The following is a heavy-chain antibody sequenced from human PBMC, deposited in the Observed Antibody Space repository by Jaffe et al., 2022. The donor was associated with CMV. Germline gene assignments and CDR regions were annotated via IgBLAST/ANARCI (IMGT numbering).Heavy chain of an antibody. Sequence: EVQLVESGGGLVQPGGSLRLSCAASGFTFSSYAMSWVRQAPGKGLEWVSAISGSGGSTYYADSVKGRFTISRDNSKNTLYLQMNSLRAEDTAVYYCATTNTTGITGTTVHYYYYYMDVWGKGTTVTVSS. CDR1: GFTFSSYA. V-gene: IGHV3-23*04. J-gene: IGHJ6*03. CDR3: ATTNTTGITGTTVHYYYYYMDV. D-gene: IGHD1-7*01. CDR2: ISGSGGST.